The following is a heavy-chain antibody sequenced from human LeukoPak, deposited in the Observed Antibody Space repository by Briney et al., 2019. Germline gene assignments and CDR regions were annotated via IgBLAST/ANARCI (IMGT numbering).Heavy chain of an antibody. V-gene: IGHV1-18*01. Sequence: ASVKVSCKASGYTFTSYGISWVRQALGQGLEWMGWISAYNGNTNYAQKLQGRVTMTTDTSTSTAYMELRSLRSDDTAVYYCARWYYYDSSGYLGFDYWGQGTLVTVSS. D-gene: IGHD3-22*01. CDR1: GYTFTSYG. CDR3: ARWYYYDSSGYLGFDY. J-gene: IGHJ4*02. CDR2: ISAYNGNT.